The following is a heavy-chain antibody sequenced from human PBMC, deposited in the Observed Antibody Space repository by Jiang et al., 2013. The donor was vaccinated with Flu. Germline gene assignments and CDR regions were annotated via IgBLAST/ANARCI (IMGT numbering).Heavy chain of an antibody. Sequence: SGAEVKKPGASVKVSCKASGYTFTGYYMHWVRQAPGQGLEWMGRINPNSGGTNYAQKFQGRVTMTRDTSISTAYMELSRLRSDDTVVYYCAREMVRGVGWFDPWGQGTLVTVSS. D-gene: IGHD3-10*01. CDR1: GYTFTGYY. J-gene: IGHJ5*02. V-gene: IGHV1-2*05. CDR3: AREMVRGVGWFDP. CDR2: INPNSGGT.